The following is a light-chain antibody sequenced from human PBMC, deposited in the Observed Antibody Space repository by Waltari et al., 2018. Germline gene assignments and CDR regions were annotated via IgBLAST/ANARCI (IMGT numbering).Light chain of an antibody. CDR2: YDR. CDR1: SIGSKS. Sequence: YVLTQSPSMSVAPGETAWITCGGNSIGSKSVHWYQQKPGQAPLLVISYDRDRPSGLPERFSGSNSGNTATLTISRVEAGDEADYYCQVWDRSSDHSVIFGGGTELTVL. V-gene: IGLV3-21*04. CDR3: QVWDRSSDHSVI. J-gene: IGLJ2*01.